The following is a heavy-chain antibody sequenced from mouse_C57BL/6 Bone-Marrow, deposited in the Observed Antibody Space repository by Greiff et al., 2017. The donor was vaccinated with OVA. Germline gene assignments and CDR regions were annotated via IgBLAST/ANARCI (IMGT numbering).Heavy chain of an antibody. V-gene: IGHV1-26*01. D-gene: IGHD2-2*01. CDR1: GYTFTDYY. Sequence: EVQLQQSGPELVKPGASVKISCKASGYTFTDYYMNWVKQSHGKSLEWIGDINPNNGGTSYNQKFKGKATLTVDKSSSTAYMELRSLTSEDSAVYYCVSRGDYGYDGGGPYFDDWGQGTTLTVSS. CDR3: VSRGDYGYDGGGPYFDD. CDR2: INPNNGGT. J-gene: IGHJ2*01.